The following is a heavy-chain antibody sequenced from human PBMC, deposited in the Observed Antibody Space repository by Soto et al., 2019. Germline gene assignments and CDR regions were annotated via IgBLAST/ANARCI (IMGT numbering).Heavy chain of an antibody. Sequence: SETLSLTCTVSGGSISSSSYYWGRIRQPPGKGLEWIGSIYYSGSTYYNPSLKSRVTISVDTSKNQFSLKLSSVTAADTAVYYCARPLYSSGWYVNYFDYWGQGTLVTVSS. CDR1: GGSISSSSYY. V-gene: IGHV4-39*01. CDR2: IYYSGST. D-gene: IGHD6-19*01. CDR3: ARPLYSSGWYVNYFDY. J-gene: IGHJ4*02.